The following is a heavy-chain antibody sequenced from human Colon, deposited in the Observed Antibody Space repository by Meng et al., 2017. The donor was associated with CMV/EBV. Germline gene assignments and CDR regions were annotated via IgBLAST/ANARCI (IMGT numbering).Heavy chain of an antibody. D-gene: IGHD3-22*01. V-gene: IGHV3-48*03. CDR2: ISSSGSTI. Sequence: GESLKISCVGSGFTFSSYEMNWVRQAPGKGLEWVSYISSSGSTIYYADSVKGRFTISRDNAKNSLYLQMNSLRAEDTAVYYCARDRPYYYDSSGYWDAFDIWGQGTMVTVSS. J-gene: IGHJ3*02. CDR1: GFTFSSYE. CDR3: ARDRPYYYDSSGYWDAFDI.